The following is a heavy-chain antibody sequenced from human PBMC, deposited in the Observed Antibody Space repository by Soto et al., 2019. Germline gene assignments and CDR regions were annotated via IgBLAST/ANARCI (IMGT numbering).Heavy chain of an antibody. CDR2: IKSKTDGETT. CDR3: TTDLPDEYDYVWGSYRIDY. V-gene: IGHV3-15*01. D-gene: IGHD3-16*02. Sequence: PGGSLRLSCAASGFTFSNAWMSWVRQAPGKGLEWVGRIKSKTDGETTDYAAPVKGRFTISRDDSKNTLYLQMNSLKTEDTAVYYCTTDLPDEYDYVWGSYRIDYWGQGTLVTVSS. J-gene: IGHJ4*02. CDR1: GFTFSNAW.